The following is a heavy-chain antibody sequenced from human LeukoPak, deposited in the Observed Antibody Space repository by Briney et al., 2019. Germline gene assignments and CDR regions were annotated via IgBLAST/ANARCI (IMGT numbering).Heavy chain of an antibody. J-gene: IGHJ4*02. D-gene: IGHD2-8*01. CDR1: GGSISSYY. Sequence: PSETLSLTCTVSGGSISSYYWSWIRQPPGKGLEWIGYIYYSGSTNYNPSLKSRVTISVDTSKNQFSLKLSSVTAADTAVYYCARDDGHDLGVHFDFWGQGTLITVSS. CDR3: ARDDGHDLGVHFDF. V-gene: IGHV4-59*01. CDR2: IYYSGST.